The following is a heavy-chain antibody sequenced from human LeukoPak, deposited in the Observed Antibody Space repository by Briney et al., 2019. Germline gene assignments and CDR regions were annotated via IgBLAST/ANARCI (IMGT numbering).Heavy chain of an antibody. CDR3: AKLVAFDI. CDR1: GFTFDDYA. Sequence: GGSLRLSCAASGFTFDDYAMHWVRQAPGKGLEWVSGISWNSGSIGYADSVKGRFTISRDNAKNSLYLQMNSLRAEDTALYYCAKLVAFDIWGQGTMVTVSS. V-gene: IGHV3-9*01. CDR2: ISWNSGSI. J-gene: IGHJ3*02. D-gene: IGHD6-13*01.